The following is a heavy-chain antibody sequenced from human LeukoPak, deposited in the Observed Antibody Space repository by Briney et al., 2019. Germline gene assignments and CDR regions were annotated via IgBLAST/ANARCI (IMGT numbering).Heavy chain of an antibody. V-gene: IGHV3-21*01. CDR1: GLTFNTYN. CDR3: AREHSGYDFPGRDYYYMDV. Sequence: GGSLRLSCAASGLTFNTYNMNWVRQAPGKGLEWVSSISSSSSSYIYYADSVKGRFTISRDNAKNSLYLQMSSLRAEDTAVYYCAREHSGYDFPGRDYYYMDVWGKGTTVTVSS. J-gene: IGHJ6*03. CDR2: ISSSSSSYI. D-gene: IGHD5-12*01.